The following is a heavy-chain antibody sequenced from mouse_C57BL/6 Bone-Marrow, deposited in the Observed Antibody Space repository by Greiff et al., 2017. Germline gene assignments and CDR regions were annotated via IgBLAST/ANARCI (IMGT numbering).Heavy chain of an antibody. CDR2: IDPSDSYT. CDR3: ARRGTVVDWYFDV. D-gene: IGHD1-1*01. J-gene: IGHJ1*03. CDR1: GYTFTSYW. V-gene: IGHV1-50*01. Sequence: QVQLQQPGAELVKPGASVKLSCKASGYTFTSYWMQWVKQRPGQGLEWIGEIDPSDSYTNYNQKFKGKATLTVDTSSSTAYMELRSLTSEDSAVYFCARRGTVVDWYFDVWGTGTTVTVSS.